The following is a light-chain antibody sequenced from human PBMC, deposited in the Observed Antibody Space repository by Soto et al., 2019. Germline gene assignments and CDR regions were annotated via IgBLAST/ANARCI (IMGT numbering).Light chain of an antibody. CDR2: GTF. J-gene: IGLJ1*01. CDR1: SSNFGAGYD. V-gene: IGLV1-40*01. CDR3: QSYDSSLSGYV. Sequence: QSVLTQPPSVSGAPGQRVTISCTGSSSNFGAGYDVHWYQQLPGTAPKLLIYGTFNRPSGVPDRFSGSKSGTSASLAITGLQAEDEADYYCQSYDSSLSGYVFGTGTQLTVL.